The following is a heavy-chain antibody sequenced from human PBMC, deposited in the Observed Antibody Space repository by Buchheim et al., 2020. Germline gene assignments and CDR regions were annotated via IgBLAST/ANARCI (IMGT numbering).Heavy chain of an antibody. CDR2: IGSSGTTI. CDR3: ARVGFSYGGSYYYGMDV. CDR1: GFTFSSYE. D-gene: IGHD3-10*01. V-gene: IGHV3-48*03. J-gene: IGHJ6*02. Sequence: EVQLVESGGGLVQPGGSLRLSCAASGFTFSSYEINWVRQAPGTGLEWVPYIGSSGTTIYYADSVKGRFTISRDNAKNSLFLQMNSLRVENTGVYSCARVGFSYGGSYYYGMDVWGQGTT.